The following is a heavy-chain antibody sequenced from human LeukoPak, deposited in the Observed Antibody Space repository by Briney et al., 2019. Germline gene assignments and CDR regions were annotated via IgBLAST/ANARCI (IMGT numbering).Heavy chain of an antibody. D-gene: IGHD3-22*01. CDR3: AKDLSYDSSGYYGDY. V-gene: IGHV3-30*02. J-gene: IGHJ4*02. CDR2: IRYDGSNK. Sequence: GGSLLLSCAASGFTFISYGMHWVRRAPGKGLEWVAFIRYDGSNKYYADSVKGRFTISRDNSKNTLYLQMNSLRAEDTAVYYCAKDLSYDSSGYYGDYWGQGTLVTVSS. CDR1: GFTFISYG.